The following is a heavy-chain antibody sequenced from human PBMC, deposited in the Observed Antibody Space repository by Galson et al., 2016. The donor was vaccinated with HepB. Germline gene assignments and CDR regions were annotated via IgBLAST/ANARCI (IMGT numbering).Heavy chain of an antibody. D-gene: IGHD3-3*01. V-gene: IGHV3-30-3*01. Sequence: SLRLSCAASGLTLNCCAMHWVRQAPGKGLEWLSVISYDGTNKNYVDSVRGRFTVSRDNFQNTLFLQMNNLTSEDTAVYYCATDPDRGGMDFWGQGTTVSV. CDR3: ATDPDRGGMDF. CDR2: ISYDGTNK. CDR1: GLTLNCCA. J-gene: IGHJ6*02.